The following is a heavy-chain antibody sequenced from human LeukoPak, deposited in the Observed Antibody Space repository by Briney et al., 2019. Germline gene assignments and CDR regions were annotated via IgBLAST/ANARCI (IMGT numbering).Heavy chain of an antibody. D-gene: IGHD6-19*01. V-gene: IGHV4-39*07. CDR1: GGSISSSSYY. CDR3: ARGTTMAGSAS. Sequence: SETLSLTCTVSGGSISSSSYYWGWIRQPPGKGLEWIGSVNYGGSTYYNPSLLSRLTISMDTSKNQFSLKLSSVTAADTAIYYCARGTTMAGSASWGQGTLVTVSS. CDR2: VNYGGST. J-gene: IGHJ5*02.